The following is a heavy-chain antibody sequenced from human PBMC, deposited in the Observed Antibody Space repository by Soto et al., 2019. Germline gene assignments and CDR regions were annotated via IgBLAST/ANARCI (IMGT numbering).Heavy chain of an antibody. Sequence: SETLSLTCALSGGSISNGGYSWSWIRQPPGKGLEWIGYMYHSGSTYYNPSLKSRVTISVDRSKNQFSLKLSSVTAADTAVYYCARVPDYWGEGTLVTVSS. CDR3: ARVPDY. J-gene: IGHJ4*02. CDR2: MYHSGST. D-gene: IGHD2-2*01. CDR1: GGSISNGGYS. V-gene: IGHV4-30-2*01.